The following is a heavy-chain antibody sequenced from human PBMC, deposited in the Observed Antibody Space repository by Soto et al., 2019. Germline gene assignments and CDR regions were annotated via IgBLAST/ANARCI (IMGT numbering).Heavy chain of an antibody. CDR3: ARVPSP. J-gene: IGHJ5*02. CDR2: IYHSGST. CDR1: GGSIRSGGYP. V-gene: IGHV4-30-2*01. Sequence: QLQLQESGSGLVKPSQTLSLTCAVSGGSIRSGGYPWSWIRQPPGQGLEWIGYIYHSGSTYYNPSLKSRVTTTVARSKNQCSLKLSAVTAEYTAVYYCARVPSPWGQGTLVTVSS.